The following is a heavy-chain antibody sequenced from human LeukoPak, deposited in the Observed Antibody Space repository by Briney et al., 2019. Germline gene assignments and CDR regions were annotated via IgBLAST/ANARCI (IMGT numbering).Heavy chain of an antibody. Sequence: ASVKVSCKASGYTFTNYGISWVRQAPGQGLEWMGWISTNSDIRTYAQTLQGRFTMTTDTATTTAYMELNNLTFDDTAVYYCARDWGAMNNWFDPWGQGTPVTVSS. CDR2: ISTNSDIR. D-gene: IGHD3-16*01. CDR1: GYTFTNYG. V-gene: IGHV1-18*01. J-gene: IGHJ5*02. CDR3: ARDWGAMNNWFDP.